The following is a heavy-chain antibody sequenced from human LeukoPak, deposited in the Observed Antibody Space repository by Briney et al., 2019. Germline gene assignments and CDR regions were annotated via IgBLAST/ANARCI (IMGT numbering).Heavy chain of an antibody. J-gene: IGHJ4*02. V-gene: IGHV4-39*01. CDR2: IYYSGST. CDR3: ARQTYYYDSSGCYFDY. D-gene: IGHD3-22*01. Sequence: SETLSLTCTVSGGSISSSSYYWGWIRQPPGKGLEWIGSIYYSGSTYYNPSLKSRVTISVDTSKNQFSLKLSSVTAADTAVYYCARQTYYYDSSGCYFDYWGQGTLVTVSS. CDR1: GGSISSSSYY.